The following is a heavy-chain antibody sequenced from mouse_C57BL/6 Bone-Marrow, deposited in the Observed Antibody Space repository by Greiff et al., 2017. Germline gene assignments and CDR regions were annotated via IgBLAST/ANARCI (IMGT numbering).Heavy chain of an antibody. Sequence: EVKLMESGAELVRPGASVKLSCTASGFNIKDYYMHWVKQRPEQGLEWIGRIDPEDGDTEYAPKFQGKATMTADTSSNTAYLQLSSLTSEDTAVYYCTTWGGYDQDWFAYGGQGTLVTVSA. CDR1: GFNIKDYY. D-gene: IGHD2-2*01. J-gene: IGHJ3*01. V-gene: IGHV14-1*01. CDR3: TTWGGYDQDWFAY. CDR2: IDPEDGDT.